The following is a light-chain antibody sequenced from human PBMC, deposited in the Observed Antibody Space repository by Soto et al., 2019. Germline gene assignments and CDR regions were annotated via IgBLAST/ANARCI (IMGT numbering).Light chain of an antibody. CDR2: GAS. J-gene: IGKJ4*01. Sequence: EKVMTQSPATLPVSPGERATLSCRASHSISSNLAWYHQKPGQPPRLLIYGASTRATGIPARFSGSGSGTEFTLTISSLQSEDFAVYYCQQYNSWPLAFGGGTKVDIK. CDR3: QQYNSWPLA. V-gene: IGKV3-15*01. CDR1: HSISSN.